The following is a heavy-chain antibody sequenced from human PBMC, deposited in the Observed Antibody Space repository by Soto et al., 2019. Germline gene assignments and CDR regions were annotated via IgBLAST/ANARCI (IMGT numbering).Heavy chain of an antibody. V-gene: IGHV3-23*01. Sequence: PGGSLGLSCAASGFTFRTYAMSWVRQAPGRGLEWVSATSTSGGSTYYADSVKGRFTVSRDNSKNTLHLQMNSLRAEDTAVYYCAKDQAEGGFTYGFFYYYGLDVWGQGTTVTVSS. J-gene: IGHJ6*02. D-gene: IGHD3-10*01. CDR3: AKDQAEGGFTYGFFYYYGLDV. CDR2: TSTSGGST. CDR1: GFTFRTYA.